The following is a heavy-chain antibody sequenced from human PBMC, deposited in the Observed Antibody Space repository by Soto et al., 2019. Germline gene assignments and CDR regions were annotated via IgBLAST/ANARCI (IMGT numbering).Heavy chain of an antibody. CDR2: IIPILGIA. CDR1: GGTFSSYT. D-gene: IGHD2-2*01. J-gene: IGHJ6*03. CDR3: AREIVVVQATPYYYYMDV. V-gene: IGHV1-69*02. Sequence: SVKVSCKASGGTFSSYTISWVRQAPGQGLEWMGRIIPILGIANYAQKFQGRVTITADKSTSTAYMELSSLRSEDTAVYYCAREIVVVQATPYYYYMDVWGKGTTVTV.